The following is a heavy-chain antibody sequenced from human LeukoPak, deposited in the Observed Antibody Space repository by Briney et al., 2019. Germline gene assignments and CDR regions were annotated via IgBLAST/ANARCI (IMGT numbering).Heavy chain of an antibody. CDR1: GFTFSSYW. V-gene: IGHV3-7*01. CDR3: ARVRWDPTYFDY. Sequence: PGGSLRLSCAASGFTFSSYWMSWVRQAPGKGLEWVANIKQDGSEKYYVDSVKGRFTISRDNAKNSLYLRMNSLRAEDTAGYYCARVRWDPTYFDYWGQGTLVTVSS. CDR2: IKQDGSEK. J-gene: IGHJ4*02. D-gene: IGHD1-26*01.